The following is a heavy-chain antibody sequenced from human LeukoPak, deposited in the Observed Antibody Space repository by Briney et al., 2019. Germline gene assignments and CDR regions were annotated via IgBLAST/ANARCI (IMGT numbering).Heavy chain of an antibody. J-gene: IGHJ4*02. CDR1: GGSISSYY. CDR2: IYYSGST. D-gene: IGHD3-10*01. Sequence: SETLSLTCTVSGGSISSYYWSWIRQPPGKGLEWIGDIYYSGSTDYNPSLKSRGTISVDTSKNQFSLKLSSVTAADTAVYYCARLGASLEWDSGSFPDYWGQGTLVTVSS. CDR3: ARLGASLEWDSGSFPDY. V-gene: IGHV4-59*08.